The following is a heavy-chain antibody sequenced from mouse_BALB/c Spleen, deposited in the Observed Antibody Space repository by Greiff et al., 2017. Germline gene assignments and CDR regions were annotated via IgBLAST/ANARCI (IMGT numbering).Heavy chain of an antibody. D-gene: IGHD4-1*01. CDR1: GYTFTSYW. V-gene: IGHV1S81*02. CDR3: ASPGMGY. CDR2: INPSNGRT. J-gene: IGHJ2*01. Sequence: VQLQQPGAELVKPGASVKLSCKASGYTFTSYWMHWVKQRPGQGLEWIGEINPSNGRTNYNEKFKSKATLTVDKSSSTAYMQLSSLTSEDSAVYYCASPGMGYWGQGTTLTVAS.